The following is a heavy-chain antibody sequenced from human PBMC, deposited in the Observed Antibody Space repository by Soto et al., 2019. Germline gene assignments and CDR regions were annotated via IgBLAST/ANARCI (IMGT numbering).Heavy chain of an antibody. J-gene: IGHJ5*02. Sequence: GESLKISCTGVEYSFTSYWIGWVRQMPGKGLEWMGIIYPGDSDTRYSPSFQGHVTISADKSISTAYLQWSSLKASDTAMYYCARLTRYSYGFDWFDPWGQGTLVTVSS. CDR2: IYPGDSDT. D-gene: IGHD5-18*01. CDR3: ARLTRYSYGFDWFDP. CDR1: EYSFTSYW. V-gene: IGHV5-51*01.